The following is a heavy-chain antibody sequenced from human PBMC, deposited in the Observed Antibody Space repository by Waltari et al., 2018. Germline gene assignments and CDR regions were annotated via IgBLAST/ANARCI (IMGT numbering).Heavy chain of an antibody. Sequence: QVQLQESGPGLVKPSDTLSLICNVPGDSMNPYYWSWIRQPPGKGLGWSGYVYYSGNTNYNPSLKSRVTMSVDTSKNQFSLKLTSLTAADTAIYYCARGGGPIRVPFDYWGQGTLVTVSP. D-gene: IGHD5-12*01. CDR3: ARGGGPIRVPFDY. V-gene: IGHV4-59*12. CDR2: VYYSGNT. CDR1: GDSMNPYY. J-gene: IGHJ4*02.